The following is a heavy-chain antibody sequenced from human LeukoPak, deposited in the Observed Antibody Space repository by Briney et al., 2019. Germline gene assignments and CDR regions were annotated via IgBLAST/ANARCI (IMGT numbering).Heavy chain of an antibody. CDR1: GFTFSSYS. V-gene: IGHV3-23*01. CDR3: AKDRGYYGSGATRFDY. J-gene: IGHJ4*02. D-gene: IGHD3-10*01. CDR2: ISGSGGST. Sequence: GGSLRLSCAASGFTFSSYSMNWVRQAPGKGLEWVSAISGSGGSTYYADSVKGRFTISRDNSKNTLYLQMNSLRAEDTAVYYCAKDRGYYGSGATRFDYWGQGTLVTVSS.